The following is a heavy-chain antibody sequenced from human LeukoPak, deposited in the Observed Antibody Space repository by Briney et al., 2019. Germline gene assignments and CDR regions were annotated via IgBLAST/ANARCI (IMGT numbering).Heavy chain of an antibody. CDR3: ARDRGWLQFDY. CDR1: GGSISSNY. Sequence: MRSETLSLTCTVSGGSISSNYWSWIRQPPGKGLEWIGYISYSGTTNHNPSLKSRVTISVDTSKNQFSLKLSSVTAADTAVYYCARDRGWLQFDYWGQGTLVTASS. J-gene: IGHJ4*02. V-gene: IGHV4-59*01. CDR2: ISYSGTT. D-gene: IGHD5-24*01.